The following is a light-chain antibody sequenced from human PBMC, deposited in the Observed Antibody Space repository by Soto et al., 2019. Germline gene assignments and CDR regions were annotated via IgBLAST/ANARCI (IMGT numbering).Light chain of an antibody. CDR2: DVI. CDR3: SSYTRSSISV. J-gene: IGLJ1*01. CDR1: SSDVCGYDY. V-gene: IGLV2-14*01. Sequence: QSALTQPASVSGSPGQSITISCTGTSSDVCGYDYVSWYQQHPGKAPTLLIYDVINRPSGVSFRFSGSKSGNTASLTISGLQADDEAEYYCSSYTRSSISVFGTGTKVTVL.